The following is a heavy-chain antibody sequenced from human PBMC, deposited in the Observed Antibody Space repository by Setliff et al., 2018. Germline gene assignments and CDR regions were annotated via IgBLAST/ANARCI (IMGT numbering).Heavy chain of an antibody. D-gene: IGHD6-19*01. Sequence: PSETLSLTCGGSGGSISSSSYYWGWIRQPPGKGLEWIGSIYYSGSTYYNPSLKSRVTISVDTSKNQFSLKLSSVTAADTAVYYCARSKSSSGWLNWFDPWGQGTLVTVSS. V-gene: IGHV4-39*07. J-gene: IGHJ5*02. CDR2: IYYSGST. CDR3: ARSKSSSGWLNWFDP. CDR1: GGSISSSSYY.